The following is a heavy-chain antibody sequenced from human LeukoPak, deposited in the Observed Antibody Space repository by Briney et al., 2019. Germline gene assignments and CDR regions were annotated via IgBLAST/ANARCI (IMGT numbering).Heavy chain of an antibody. J-gene: IGHJ4*02. CDR3: VRDRDGSNYEGGHKYDY. V-gene: IGHV3-48*01. Sequence: TGGSLRLSCAASGFTFRNYNMNWVCQAPGKGLECVAYIDTTSTTTYYADSVTGRFTISRDNAKNSLYLQMNSLRGEDTAVYFCVRDRDGSNYEGGHKYDYWGQGSLVSVSS. CDR2: IDTTSTTT. CDR1: GFTFRNYN. D-gene: IGHD5-24*01.